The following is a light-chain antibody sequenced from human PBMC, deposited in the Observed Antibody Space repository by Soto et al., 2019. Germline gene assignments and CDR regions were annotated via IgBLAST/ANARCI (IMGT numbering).Light chain of an antibody. J-gene: IGKJ5*01. CDR1: QSVSSSY. CDR2: GAS. CDR3: QQYGSSPRVT. Sequence: VLTQSPATLSLSQGERATLSCRASQSVSSSYLAWYQQKPGQAPRLLIYGASSRATGIPDRFSGSGSGTDFTLTISRLEPEDFAVYYCQQYGSSPRVTFGQGTRLEIK. V-gene: IGKV3-20*01.